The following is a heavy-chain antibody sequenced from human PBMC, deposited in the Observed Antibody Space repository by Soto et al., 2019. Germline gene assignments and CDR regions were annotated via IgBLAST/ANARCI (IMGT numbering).Heavy chain of an antibody. D-gene: IGHD5-12*01. J-gene: IGHJ4*02. CDR2: IYYSGST. CDR1: GGSISSYY. Sequence: PSVTLSLTCTVSGGSISSYYWSWIRQPPGKGLEWIGYIYYSGSTNYNPSLKSRVTISVDTSKNQFSLKLSSVTAADTAVYYCARVGSGYEFDYWGQGTLVTVSS. CDR3: ARVGSGYEFDY. V-gene: IGHV4-59*01.